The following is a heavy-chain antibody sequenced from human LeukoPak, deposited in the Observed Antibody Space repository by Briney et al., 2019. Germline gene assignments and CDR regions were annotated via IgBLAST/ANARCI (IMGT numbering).Heavy chain of an antibody. CDR3: ARDKGWIAAAGRGSGGNHYFDY. Sequence: PSETLSLTCTVSGGSISSSSHYWGWIRQPPGKGLEWIGSIYYSGSTYYNPSLKSRVTISVDTSKNQFSLKLSSVTAADTAVYYCARDKGWIAAAGRGSGGNHYFDYWGQGTLVTVSS. CDR1: GGSISSSSHY. V-gene: IGHV4-39*07. CDR2: IYYSGST. D-gene: IGHD6-13*01. J-gene: IGHJ4*02.